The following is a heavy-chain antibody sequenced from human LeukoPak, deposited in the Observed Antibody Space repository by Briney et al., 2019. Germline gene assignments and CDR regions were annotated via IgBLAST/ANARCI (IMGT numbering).Heavy chain of an antibody. V-gene: IGHV4-34*01. CDR3: ARGYYYDSSGYYYCDY. CDR1: GGSFSGYY. Sequence: PSETLSLTCAVYGGSFSGYYWSWIRQPPGKGLEWIGEINHSGSTNYNPSLKSRVTISVDTSKNQFSLKLSSVTAADTAVYYCARGYYYDSSGYYYCDYWGQGTLVTVSS. J-gene: IGHJ4*02. CDR2: INHSGST. D-gene: IGHD3-22*01.